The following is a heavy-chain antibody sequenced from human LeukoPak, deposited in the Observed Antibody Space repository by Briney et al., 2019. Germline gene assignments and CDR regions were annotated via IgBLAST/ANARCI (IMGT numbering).Heavy chain of an antibody. Sequence: PSETLSLTCTVSGGSISSYSWSWIRQPAGKGLEWIGRVYTSGRTNYNPSLKSRVTMSVDTSKNQFSLKLTSVTAADTAVYYCARAKHYSGSGSSCFPDYWGQGTLVTVSS. CDR1: GGSISSYS. V-gene: IGHV4-4*07. J-gene: IGHJ4*02. CDR2: VYTSGRT. CDR3: ARAKHYSGSGSSCFPDY. D-gene: IGHD3-10*01.